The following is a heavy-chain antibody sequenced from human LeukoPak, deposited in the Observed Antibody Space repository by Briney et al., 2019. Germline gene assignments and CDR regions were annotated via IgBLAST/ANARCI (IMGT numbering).Heavy chain of an antibody. Sequence: GGFLRLSCAASGFTFSSYAMSWVRQAPGKGLEWVSAISGSGGSTYYADSVKGRFTISRDNSKNTLYLQMNSLRAEDTAVYYCAKSSSSNVAFDIWGQGTTVTVSS. CDR3: AKSSSSNVAFDI. V-gene: IGHV3-23*01. CDR2: ISGSGGST. J-gene: IGHJ3*02. D-gene: IGHD6-6*01. CDR1: GFTFSSYA.